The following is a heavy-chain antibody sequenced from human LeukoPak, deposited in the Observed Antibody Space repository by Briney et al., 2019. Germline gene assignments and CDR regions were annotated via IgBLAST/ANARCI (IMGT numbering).Heavy chain of an antibody. CDR2: ISGSGGRT. CDR3: AKGGAEDSSGYYSYPIYYYYYMDV. Sequence: GGSLRLSCAVSGFTFSSYAMSWVRQAPGKGLEWVSAISGSGGRTYYADSVKGRFTISRDNSKNTLYLQMNSLGAEDTAVYYCAKGGAEDSSGYYSYPIYYYYYMDVWGKGTTVTVSS. D-gene: IGHD3-22*01. V-gene: IGHV3-23*01. CDR1: GFTFSSYA. J-gene: IGHJ6*03.